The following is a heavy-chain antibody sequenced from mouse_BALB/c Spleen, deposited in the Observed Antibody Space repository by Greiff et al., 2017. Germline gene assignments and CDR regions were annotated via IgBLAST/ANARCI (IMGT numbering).Heavy chain of an antibody. CDR3: APYYFDY. J-gene: IGHJ2*01. CDR1: GFNIKDTY. CDR2: IDPANGNT. Sequence: EVKLQESGAELVKPGASVKLSCTASGFNIKDTYMHWVKQRPEQGLEWIGRIDPANGNTKYDPKFQGKATITADTSSNTAYLQLSSLTSEDTAVYYCAPYYFDYWGQGTTLTVSS. V-gene: IGHV14-3*02.